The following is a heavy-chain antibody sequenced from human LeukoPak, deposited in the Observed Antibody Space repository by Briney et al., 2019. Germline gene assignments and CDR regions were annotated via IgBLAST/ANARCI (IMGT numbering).Heavy chain of an antibody. CDR3: ARQVGATFDY. D-gene: IGHD1-26*01. J-gene: IGHJ4*02. CDR1: GGTFCSYA. Sequence: GSSVKVSCKASGGTFCSYAISWVRQAPGQGVEWMGRIIPIFGIANYAQKFQGRVTITADKSTSTAYMELSSLRSEDTAVYYCARQVGATFDYWGQGTLVTVSS. V-gene: IGHV1-69*17. CDR2: IIPIFGIA.